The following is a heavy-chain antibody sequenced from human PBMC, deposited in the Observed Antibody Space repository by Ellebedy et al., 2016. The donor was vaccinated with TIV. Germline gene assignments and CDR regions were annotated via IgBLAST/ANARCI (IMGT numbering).Heavy chain of an antibody. D-gene: IGHD6-13*01. CDR3: ARGRSRGAFDI. Sequence: SETLSLXXTVSGGSISSYYWSWIRQPPGKGLEWIGYIYYSGSTNYNPSLKSRVTISVDTSKNQFSLKLSSVTAADTAVYYCARGRSRGAFDIWGQGTMVTVSS. J-gene: IGHJ3*02. CDR2: IYYSGST. V-gene: IGHV4-59*12. CDR1: GGSISSYY.